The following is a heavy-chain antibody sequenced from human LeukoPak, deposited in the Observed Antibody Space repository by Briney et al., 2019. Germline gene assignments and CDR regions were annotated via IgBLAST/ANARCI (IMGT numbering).Heavy chain of an antibody. CDR3: ARGVEDYDFWSGQIASAFDI. Sequence: SETLSLTCTVSGGSISSYYWSWIRQPPGTGLEWIGYIYYSGSTNYNPSLKSRVTISVDTSKNQFSLKLTSVTAADTAVYYCARGVEDYDFWSGQIASAFDIWGQGTMVTVSS. D-gene: IGHD3-3*01. J-gene: IGHJ3*02. CDR1: GGSISSYY. CDR2: IYYSGST. V-gene: IGHV4-59*01.